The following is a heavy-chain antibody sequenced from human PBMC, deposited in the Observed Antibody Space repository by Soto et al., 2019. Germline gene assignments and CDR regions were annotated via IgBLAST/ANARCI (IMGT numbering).Heavy chain of an antibody. V-gene: IGHV3-23*01. Sequence: GGSLRLSCAASGFTFSSYAMSWVRQAPGKGLEWVSAISGSGGSTYYADSVKGRFTISRDNSKNTLYLQMNSLRAEDTAVYYCAKPFRCSGGSCYSYFQHSGQGTLVTVSS. CDR3: AKPFRCSGGSCYSYFQH. CDR2: ISGSGGST. J-gene: IGHJ1*01. D-gene: IGHD2-15*01. CDR1: GFTFSSYA.